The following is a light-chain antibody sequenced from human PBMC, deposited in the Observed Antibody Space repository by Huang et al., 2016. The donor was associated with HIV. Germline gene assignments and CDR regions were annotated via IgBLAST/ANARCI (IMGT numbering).Light chain of an antibody. J-gene: IGKJ4*01. CDR2: GTS. Sequence: EIVMTQSPDTLSVSPGERATLSCRAGQSVRDKLAWYQQKPGQAPRLLLHGTSTRATGVPARFSGSGSGTEFTLTITSLQSEDSGVYYCQQYESWPPLTFGGGTKVEIK. CDR1: QSVRDK. V-gene: IGKV3-15*01. CDR3: QQYESWPPLT.